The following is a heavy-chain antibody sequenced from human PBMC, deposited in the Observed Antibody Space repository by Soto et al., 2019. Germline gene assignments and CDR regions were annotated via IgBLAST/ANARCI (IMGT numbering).Heavy chain of an antibody. CDR2: ISGSGGST. J-gene: IGHJ4*02. CDR1: GFTFSIYA. Sequence: PGGSLRLSCAASGFTFSIYAMSWFRQAPGKGLVWVSAISGSGGSTYYADSVKGRFTISRDSSKNTLYLQMNSLRAEDTAVYYCAKDVNTAMVLIPSDTHFDYWGQGTLVTV. V-gene: IGHV3-23*01. D-gene: IGHD5-18*01. CDR3: AKDVNTAMVLIPSDTHFDY.